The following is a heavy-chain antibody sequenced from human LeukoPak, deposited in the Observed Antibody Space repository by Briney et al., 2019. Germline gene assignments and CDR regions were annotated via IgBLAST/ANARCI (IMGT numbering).Heavy chain of an antibody. CDR1: GFTFSNYV. CDR3: ARSTGIKYSYGMGV. J-gene: IGHJ6*02. CDR2: ISYDGSNT. V-gene: IGHV3-30-3*01. D-gene: IGHD6-13*01. Sequence: GGSLRLSCAASGFTFSNYVIHWVRQAPGKGLEWLAVISYDGSNTYYAESVKGRFIIARDNSKNTLYLQMNSLRAEDTAVYYCARSTGIKYSYGMGVWGQGTTVTVSS.